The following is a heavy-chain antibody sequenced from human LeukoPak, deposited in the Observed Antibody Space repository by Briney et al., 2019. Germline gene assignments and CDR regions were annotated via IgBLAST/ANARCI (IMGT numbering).Heavy chain of an antibody. J-gene: IGHJ3*02. CDR2: IYYSGNT. CDR3: ARDHSDI. Sequence: SETLSLTCTASGGSISSSSYYWGWIRQPPGKGLEWIGSIYYSGNTYFNPSLKSRVTISVDTSKNQFALKLSSVTAADTAVYYCARDHSDIWGQGTMVTVSS. CDR1: GGSISSSSYY. V-gene: IGHV4-39*06.